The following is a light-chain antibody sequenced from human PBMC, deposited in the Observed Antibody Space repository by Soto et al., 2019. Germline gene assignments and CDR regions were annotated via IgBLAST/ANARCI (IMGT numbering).Light chain of an antibody. J-gene: IGKJ5*01. Sequence: EIVFTQSPDTLSLSPGERATLSCRASQSVRSGRLAWYQQKPGQAPRLVIFDASNRASGIPVRFSGSGSGTDFTLTISRLEPEDFAVYYCQQRSNWPPITFGQGTRLEIK. CDR2: DAS. CDR3: QQRSNWPPIT. V-gene: IGKV3D-20*02. CDR1: QSVRSGR.